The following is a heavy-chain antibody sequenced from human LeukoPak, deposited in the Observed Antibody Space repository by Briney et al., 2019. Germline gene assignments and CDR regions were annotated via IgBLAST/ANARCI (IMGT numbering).Heavy chain of an antibody. CDR2: ISYDGSNK. J-gene: IGHJ4*02. CDR3: ANQWLDQGPYFDY. Sequence: PGRSLRLSCAASGFTFSSYGMHWVRQAPGKGLEWVAVISYDGSNKYYADSVKGRFTISRDNSKNTLYLQMNSLRAEDTAVYYCANQWLDQGPYFDYWGQGTLVTVSS. V-gene: IGHV3-30*18. CDR1: GFTFSSYG. D-gene: IGHD6-19*01.